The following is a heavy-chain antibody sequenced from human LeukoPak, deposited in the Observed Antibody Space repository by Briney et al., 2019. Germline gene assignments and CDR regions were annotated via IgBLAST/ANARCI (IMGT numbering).Heavy chain of an antibody. V-gene: IGHV3-66*01. Sequence: GGSLRLSCAASGFTVSSNYMSWVRQAPGKGLEWVSVIYSGGSTYYADSVKGRFTISRDNSKNTLYLQMNSLRAEDTAVYYCARDLSDGYSPLGYWGQGTLVTVSS. D-gene: IGHD2-21*02. CDR2: IYSGGST. J-gene: IGHJ4*02. CDR1: GFTVSSNY. CDR3: ARDLSDGYSPLGY.